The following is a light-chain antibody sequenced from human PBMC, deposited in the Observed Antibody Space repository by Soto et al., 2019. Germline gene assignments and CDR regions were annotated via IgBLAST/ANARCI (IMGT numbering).Light chain of an antibody. CDR1: QSVSSY. J-gene: IGKJ5*01. CDR2: DAS. V-gene: IGKV3-11*01. CDR3: QQRGNWPPT. Sequence: EIVLTQSPATLSLSPGERATLSCRASQSVSSYLAWYQQKPGQAPRLLIYDASNRATGIPARFRGSGSGTDFTLTISSLEPEDFAVYYCQQRGNWPPTFGQGTRLEIK.